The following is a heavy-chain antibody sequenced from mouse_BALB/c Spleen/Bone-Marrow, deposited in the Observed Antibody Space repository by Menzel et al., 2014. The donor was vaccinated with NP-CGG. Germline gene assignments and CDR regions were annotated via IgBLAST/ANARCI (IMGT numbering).Heavy chain of an antibody. CDR2: INPSSGSA. V-gene: IGHV1-4*01. J-gene: IGHJ2*01. Sequence: VQLQQSGAEVARPGASVKMSCKASGYTFTYYTMQWVKQRTGQGLEWIGYINPSSGSANYNQNFKDKATLTADKSSSTAYMQRTSLTSEDSAVYYCARGGTRYYFDYWGQGTTLTVSS. CDR3: ARGGTRYYFDY. CDR1: GYTFTYYT. D-gene: IGHD3-3*01.